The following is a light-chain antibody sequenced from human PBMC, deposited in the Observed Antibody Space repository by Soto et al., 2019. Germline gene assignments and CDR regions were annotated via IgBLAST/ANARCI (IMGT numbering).Light chain of an antibody. V-gene: IGKV2-30*01. CDR1: KSLVYSDGNTH. J-gene: IGKJ1*01. CDR3: TQGTHWPRT. Sequence: DVVLTQSPLSLPVNFGQPASISCRSSKSLVYSDGNTHLIWFHQRPGQSPRRLIYRVSSRDSGVPDRFSGSGSGTDFTLEISRVEAEDVGIYFCTQGTHWPRTFGQVTKVEVK. CDR2: RVS.